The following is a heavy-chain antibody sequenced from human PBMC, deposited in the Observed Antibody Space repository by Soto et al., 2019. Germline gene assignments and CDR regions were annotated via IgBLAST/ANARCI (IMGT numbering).Heavy chain of an antibody. CDR2: TYYRSKWYS. CDR3: AKSGTIFGLVTGFLDY. CDR1: GDSVSSDTTA. D-gene: IGHD3-3*01. J-gene: IGHJ4*02. V-gene: IGHV6-1*01. Sequence: QVQMQQSGPGLVKPSQTLSLTCAISGDSVSSDTTAWNWIRQSPSRGLEGLGRTYYRSKWYSDYAVSLKSRMTIIPDTSKNQLSLQLNSVTPADTAVYYCAKSGTIFGLVTGFLDYWGQGTLVNVSS.